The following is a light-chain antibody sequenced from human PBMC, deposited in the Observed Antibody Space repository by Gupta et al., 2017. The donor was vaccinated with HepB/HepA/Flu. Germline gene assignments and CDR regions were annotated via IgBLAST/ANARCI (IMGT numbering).Light chain of an antibody. CDR1: SSDFGSYNL. Sequence: QSALTQPASVSGSPGQSITISCSGTSSDFGSYNLVSWYQHHPGKAPKLMIYEVKNRPSGVSNRFSGSKSGNTASLTISGLQAEDEADYYCCSYAGSSIVVFGGGTKLTVL. J-gene: IGLJ2*01. V-gene: IGLV2-23*02. CDR2: EVK. CDR3: CSYAGSSIVV.